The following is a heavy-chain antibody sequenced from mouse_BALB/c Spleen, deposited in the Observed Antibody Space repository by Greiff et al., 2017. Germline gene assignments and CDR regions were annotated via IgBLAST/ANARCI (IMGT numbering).Heavy chain of an antibody. CDR2: ISYSGST. V-gene: IGHV3-2*02. J-gene: IGHJ2*01. D-gene: IGHD1-1*01. CDR3: AHYYGSSYYFDY. CDR1: GYSITSDYA. Sequence: DVQLQESGPGLVKPSQSLSLTCTVTGYSITSDYAWNWIRQFPGNKLEWMGYISYSGSTSYNPSLKSRISITRDTSKNQFFLQLNSVTTEDTATYYCAHYYGSSYYFDYWGQGTTLTVSS.